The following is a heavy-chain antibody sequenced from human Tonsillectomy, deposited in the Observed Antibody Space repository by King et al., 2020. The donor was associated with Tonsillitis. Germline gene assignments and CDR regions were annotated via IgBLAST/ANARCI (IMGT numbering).Heavy chain of an antibody. CDR2: ISYDGSNK. CDR1: GFTFSSYG. D-gene: IGHD5-18*01. V-gene: IGHV3-30*18. Sequence: VQLVESGGGVVQPGRSLRLSCAASGFTFSSYGMHWVRQAPGKGLEWVAVISYDGSNKYYADSVKGRFTISRDNSKNTLYLQMNSLRAEDTAVYYCAKEGGYTYGYITGSYFDSWGPGTLVTVSS. J-gene: IGHJ4*02. CDR3: AKEGGYTYGYITGSYFDS.